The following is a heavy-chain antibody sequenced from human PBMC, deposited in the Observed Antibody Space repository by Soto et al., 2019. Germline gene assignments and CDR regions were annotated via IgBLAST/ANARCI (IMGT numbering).Heavy chain of an antibody. D-gene: IGHD2-21*02. Sequence: PSDPLSLTCTVSGGSTSTSSYDWGWIREPPGKGQEWIGSIYCSGSTYYNPSLKSRVTISVDTSKNQFSLKLSSVTAADTAVYYCASRSPSHIVVVTVIRAFDIWGQGTMVTVSS. CDR3: ASRSPSHIVVVTVIRAFDI. CDR1: GGSTSTSSYD. J-gene: IGHJ3*02. V-gene: IGHV4-39*01. CDR2: IYCSGST.